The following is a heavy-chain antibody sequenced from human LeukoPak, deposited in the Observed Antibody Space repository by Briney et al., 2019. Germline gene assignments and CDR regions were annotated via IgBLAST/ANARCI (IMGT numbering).Heavy chain of an antibody. J-gene: IGHJ3*01. CDR1: GYTFTTYY. Sequence: GASLKVSCKTSGYTFTTYYMHWVRQAPGQGPEWMGWVNPDTGNTGFAQKFQGRVTITQNSSVTTVYMELTSLTSEDTAIYYCARRGLVAGIYDLVYGFDLWGQGTMVTVSS. CDR2: VNPDTGNT. CDR3: ARRGLVAGIYDLVYGFDL. D-gene: IGHD3/OR15-3a*01. V-gene: IGHV1-8*03.